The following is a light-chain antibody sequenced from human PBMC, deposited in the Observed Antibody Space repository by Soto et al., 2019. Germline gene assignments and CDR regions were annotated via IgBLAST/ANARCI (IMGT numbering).Light chain of an antibody. J-gene: IGKJ4*01. CDR2: DAS. Sequence: EIVMTQSPATLSVSPGERATLSCRASQSVGSDLAWYQQKPGQAPRLLLYDASNRATGIPARFSGSGSGTDFTLTISSLEPEDFAVYYCQQRSNWPPRTFGGGTKVDIK. CDR3: QQRSNWPPRT. CDR1: QSVGSD. V-gene: IGKV3-11*01.